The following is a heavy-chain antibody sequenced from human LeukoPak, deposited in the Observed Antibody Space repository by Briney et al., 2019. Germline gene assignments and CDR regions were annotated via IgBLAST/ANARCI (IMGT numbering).Heavy chain of an antibody. V-gene: IGHV4-59*01. CDR2: IHYSGST. J-gene: IGHJ4*02. CDR3: ARGQGDYPLDY. Sequence: SETLSLTCTVPGGSISSYYWSWIRQPPGKGLEWIGNIHYSGSTNYNPSLKSRVTISVDTSKNQFSLKLSSVTAADTAVYYCARGQGDYPLDYWGQGTLVTVSS. D-gene: IGHD4-17*01. CDR1: GGSISSYY.